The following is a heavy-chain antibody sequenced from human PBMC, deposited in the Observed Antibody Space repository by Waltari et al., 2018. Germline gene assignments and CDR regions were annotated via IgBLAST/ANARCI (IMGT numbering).Heavy chain of an antibody. Sequence: QAQLVESGGGVVHPGGSLRLSCTASGFSFRSYGMHWVRQTPGKGLEWGAFIRYDGSDKYYADAVKGRFTSSRDTSKNTLYLQMNSLRSEDTAGYYCASGGKIVVVPADYWGQGTLVTVSS. V-gene: IGHV3-30*02. CDR2: IRYDGSDK. CDR3: ASGGKIVVVPADY. J-gene: IGHJ4*02. CDR1: GFSFRSYG. D-gene: IGHD2-2*01.